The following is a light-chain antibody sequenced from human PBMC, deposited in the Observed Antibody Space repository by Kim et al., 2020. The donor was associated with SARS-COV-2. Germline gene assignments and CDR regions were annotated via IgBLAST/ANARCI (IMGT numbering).Light chain of an antibody. CDR3: LLYYGGALV. J-gene: IGLJ3*02. CDR1: TGAVTSGYY. Sequence: QTVVTQEPSLTVSPGGTVTLTCASSTGAVTSGYYPNWFRQKPGQAPRALIYSTSNKYSWTPARFSGSLLGGKAALTLSGVQPEDEAEYYCLLYYGGALVFGGGTKLTVL. CDR2: STS. V-gene: IGLV7-43*01.